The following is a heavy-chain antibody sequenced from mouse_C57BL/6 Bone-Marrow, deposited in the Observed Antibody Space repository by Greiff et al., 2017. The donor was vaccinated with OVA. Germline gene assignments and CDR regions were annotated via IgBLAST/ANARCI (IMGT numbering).Heavy chain of an antibody. J-gene: IGHJ2*01. CDR2: IYPRSGNT. CDR1: GYTFTRYG. V-gene: IGHV1-81*01. CDR3: AREGAPRD. Sequence: LMESGAELARPGASVKLSCKASGYTFTRYGISWVKPSTGQGLEWIGEIYPRSGNTYYNEKFKGKATLTAEKSSRTAYMELRRLTSEDSAVYFCAREGAPRDWGQGTTLTVAS.